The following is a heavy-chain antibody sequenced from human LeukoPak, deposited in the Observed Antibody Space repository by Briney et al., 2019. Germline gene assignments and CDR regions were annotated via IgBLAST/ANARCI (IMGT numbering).Heavy chain of an antibody. CDR3: ARAFYSYFGY. D-gene: IGHD2/OR15-2a*01. CDR1: GLNFRSSW. CDR2: INQDGSEK. Sequence: GGSLRLSCAASGLNFRSSWMSWIRQAPGKGLERVANINQDGSEKYYVDSVKGRFTISRDNAKNSLYLQMNSLRVEDTAVYYCARAFYSYFGYWGQGTLVVVST. V-gene: IGHV3-7*03. J-gene: IGHJ4*02.